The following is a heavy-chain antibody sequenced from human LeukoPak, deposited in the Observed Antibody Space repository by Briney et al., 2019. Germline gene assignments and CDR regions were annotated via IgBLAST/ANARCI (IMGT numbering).Heavy chain of an antibody. D-gene: IGHD1-7*01. J-gene: IGHJ4*02. Sequence: PGGSLRLSCAASEFTFSSYWMHWVGQAPGKGLVWVSRINSDGSSTSYADSVKGRFTISRDNAKNTLYLQMNSLRAEDTAVYYCAREGTMAPFDYWGQGTLVTVSS. CDR3: AREGTMAPFDY. V-gene: IGHV3-74*01. CDR1: EFTFSSYW. CDR2: INSDGSST.